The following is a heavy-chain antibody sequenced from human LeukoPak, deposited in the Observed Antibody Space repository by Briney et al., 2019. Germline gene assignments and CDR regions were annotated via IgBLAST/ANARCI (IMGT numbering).Heavy chain of an antibody. J-gene: IGHJ4*02. D-gene: IGHD6-13*01. CDR2: IYTSGST. CDR3: ARGLYSSSWYVPAGY. CDR1: GGSISIYY. Sequence: PSETLSLTCTVSGGSISIYYWSWIRQPAGKGLEWIGRIYTSGSTNYNPSLKSRVTMSVDTSKNQFSLKLSSVTAADTAVYSCARGLYSSSWYVPAGYWGQGTLVTVSS. V-gene: IGHV4-4*07.